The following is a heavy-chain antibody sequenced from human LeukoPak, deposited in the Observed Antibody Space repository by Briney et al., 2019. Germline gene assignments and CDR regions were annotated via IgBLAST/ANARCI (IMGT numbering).Heavy chain of an antibody. CDR3: ARDPSPSAGINWFDP. Sequence: PSETLSLTCTVPGGSISSSSYYWGWIRQPPGKGLEWIGSIYYSGSTYYNPSLKSRVTISVDTSKNQFSLKLSSVTAADTAVYYCARDPSPSAGINWFDPWGLGTLVTVSS. CDR1: GGSISSSSYY. CDR2: IYYSGST. J-gene: IGHJ5*02. D-gene: IGHD1-14*01. V-gene: IGHV4-39*07.